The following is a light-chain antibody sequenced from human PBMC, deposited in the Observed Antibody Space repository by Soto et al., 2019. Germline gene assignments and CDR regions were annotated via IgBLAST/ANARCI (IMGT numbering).Light chain of an antibody. Sequence: QSALTQPRSVSGSPGQSVTISCTGTSSDVDGYNYVSWYQQHPGKAPKLMIYDVSKRPSGVPDRFSGSKSANTASLTISGLQAEDEADYYCCSYAGTYVFGTGTKLTVL. V-gene: IGLV2-11*01. CDR1: SSDVDGYNY. CDR2: DVS. J-gene: IGLJ1*01. CDR3: CSYAGTYV.